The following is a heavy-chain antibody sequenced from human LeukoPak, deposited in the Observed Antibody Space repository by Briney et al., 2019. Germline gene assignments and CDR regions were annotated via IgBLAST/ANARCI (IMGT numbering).Heavy chain of an antibody. D-gene: IGHD6-13*01. Sequence: GGSLRLSCAASGFTFSSYEMNWVRQAPGKGLEWVAFIPYDRSDKYYADSVKGRFTISRDNSKNTLYLQMNSLRAEDTAVYYCAKDSSSWAVGDYWGQGTLVTVSS. CDR3: AKDSSSWAVGDY. CDR1: GFTFSSYE. V-gene: IGHV3-30*02. J-gene: IGHJ4*02. CDR2: IPYDRSDK.